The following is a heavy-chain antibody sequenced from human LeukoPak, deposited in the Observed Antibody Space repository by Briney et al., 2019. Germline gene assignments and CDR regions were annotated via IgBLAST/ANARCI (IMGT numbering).Heavy chain of an antibody. J-gene: IGHJ6*02. CDR3: ARANYYASGSRYYYYGMDV. CDR2: INPSGGST. D-gene: IGHD3-10*01. Sequence: ASVTVSCKASGYTFTNYYLHWERQAPGQGLEWMGIINPSGGSTSYAQKFQGRVTMTRDTSTSTVYMELSSLRSEDTAVYYCARANYYASGSRYYYYGMDVWGQGTTVTVSS. V-gene: IGHV1-46*01. CDR1: GYTFTNYY.